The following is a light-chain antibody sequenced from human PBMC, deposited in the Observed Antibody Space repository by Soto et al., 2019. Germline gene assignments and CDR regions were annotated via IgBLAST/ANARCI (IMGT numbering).Light chain of an antibody. Sequence: EIVLPQSPLSLPVTPGEPASISCRSSQNLLHSNGYNYLKWYLQKPGQSPQLLISLGSNRASGVPDRFSGSGSGTDFTLTINSVEAEDVGHYYCAQGLATSFTFGGGTKVEIK. CDR3: AQGLATSFT. J-gene: IGKJ4*01. V-gene: IGKV2-28*01. CDR2: LGS. CDR1: QNLLHSNGYNY.